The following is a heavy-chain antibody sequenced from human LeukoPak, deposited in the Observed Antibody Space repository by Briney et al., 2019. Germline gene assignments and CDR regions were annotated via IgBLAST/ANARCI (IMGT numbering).Heavy chain of an antibody. D-gene: IGHD3-10*01. J-gene: IGHJ4*02. V-gene: IGHV3-48*03. CDR2: ISNSGSTV. Sequence: PRGSLRLSCAASGFTFSGYEMNWVRQAPGKGLEWISYISNSGSTVNYADSVKGRFTISRDNAKNSLFLQLNSLRAEDTAVYYCARDKGSGSYYPFDYWGQGTLVTVSS. CDR1: GFTFSGYE. CDR3: ARDKGSGSYYPFDY.